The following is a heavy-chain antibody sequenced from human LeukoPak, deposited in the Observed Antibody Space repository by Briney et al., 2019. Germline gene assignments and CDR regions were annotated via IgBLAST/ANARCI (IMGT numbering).Heavy chain of an antibody. D-gene: IGHD6-13*01. CDR3: AIQQPGISVPGTIYAFDI. J-gene: IGHJ3*02. V-gene: IGHV4-34*01. Sequence: SETLSLTCAVSGGSFSGYYSSWIRQSPGKGLEWIGEINHSGTTNYNPSLKSRVTISVDTSKNQFSLKLSSVTAADTAVYYCAIQQPGISVPGTIYAFDIWGQGTMVTVSS. CDR1: GGSFSGYY. CDR2: INHSGTT.